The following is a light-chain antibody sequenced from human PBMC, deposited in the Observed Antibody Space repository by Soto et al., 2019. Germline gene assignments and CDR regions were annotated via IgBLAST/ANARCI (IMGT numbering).Light chain of an antibody. CDR3: AAWDDXXXXRX. Sequence: QSVLTQPPSASGTPGQRVTIPCSGTHSNIGRNSVNWYLQLPXXXPRLLIFSSNQRPLGVXDRFSGSRSGTSASLAITGLXXEDDAYYYCAAWDDXXXXRXFGGGTKLTVL. V-gene: IGLV1-44*01. CDR1: HSNIGRNS. CDR2: SSN. J-gene: IGLJ2*01.